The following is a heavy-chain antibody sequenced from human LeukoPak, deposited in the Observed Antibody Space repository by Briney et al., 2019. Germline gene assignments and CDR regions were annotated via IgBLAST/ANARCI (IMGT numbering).Heavy chain of an antibody. D-gene: IGHD5/OR15-5a*01. CDR1: GFSFSNYG. CDR3: AKDMSLDY. J-gene: IGHJ4*02. CDR2: ISWNSGSI. Sequence: GGSLRLSCAASGFSFSNYGMTWVRQGPGKGLEWVSGISWNSGSIGYADSVKGRFTISRDNAKNSLYLQMNSLRAEDTALYYCAKDMSLDYWGQGTLVTVSS. V-gene: IGHV3-9*01.